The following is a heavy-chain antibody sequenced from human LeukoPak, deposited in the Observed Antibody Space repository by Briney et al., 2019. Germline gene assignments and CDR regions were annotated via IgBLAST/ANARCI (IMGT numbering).Heavy chain of an antibody. D-gene: IGHD6-13*01. CDR3: TKVTSFGALLAASGPWYFDL. CDR1: GYSISSGYY. V-gene: IGHV4-38-2*02. CDR2: IHHSGST. J-gene: IGHJ2*01. Sequence: SETLSLTCTVSGYSISSGYYWGWIRQPPGKGLEWIATIHHSGSTYYNPALKSRVTISVDSSNNQFSLKLSSVTAADTGVYFRTKVTSFGALLAASGPWYFDLWGRGTLVTVSS.